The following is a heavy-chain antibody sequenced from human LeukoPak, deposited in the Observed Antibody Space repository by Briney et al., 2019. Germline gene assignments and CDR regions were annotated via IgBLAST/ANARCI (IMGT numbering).Heavy chain of an antibody. V-gene: IGHV1-69*01. CDR2: IIPIFDTP. CDR3: ARTLGYCSGDSCFGNNWFDP. Sequence: SVKVSCKASGGIFSSFTITWVRQAPGQGLEWMGGIIPIFDTPTYAQKFQGRVRITADESTSTAYLELSSLRSEDTAVYYCARTLGYCSGDSCFGNNWFDPWGQGTLVTASS. D-gene: IGHD2-15*01. CDR1: GGIFSSFT. J-gene: IGHJ5*02.